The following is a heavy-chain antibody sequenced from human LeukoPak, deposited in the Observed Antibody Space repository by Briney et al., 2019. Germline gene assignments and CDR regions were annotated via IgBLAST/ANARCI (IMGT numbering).Heavy chain of an antibody. CDR3: ARGRQDVTMIVVVMTAVSYYLDV. CDR1: GGSFSGYY. J-gene: IGHJ6*03. V-gene: IGHV4-34*01. Sequence: SETLSLTCAVYGGSFSGYYWTWIRQTPEKGLEWIGEMDPSGSTSYNPSLKSRVTISVDTSKNQFSLKLSSVTAADTAVYYCARGRQDVTMIVVVMTAVSYYLDVWGKGTTVTVS. CDR2: MDPSGST. D-gene: IGHD3-22*01.